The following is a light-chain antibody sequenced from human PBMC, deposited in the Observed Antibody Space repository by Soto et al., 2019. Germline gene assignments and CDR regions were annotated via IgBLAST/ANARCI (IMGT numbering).Light chain of an antibody. CDR2: KAS. CDR3: QQYNSYSRT. Sequence: DIQMTQSVSTRSASVGCRLTITCRASQSISSWLAWYQQKTGQAPKILIYKASTLESGVPSRFSGSGSGTEFTLTISSLQTDDFAIYYGQQYNSYSRTFGQGTKVDIK. CDR1: QSISSW. V-gene: IGKV1-5*03. J-gene: IGKJ1*01.